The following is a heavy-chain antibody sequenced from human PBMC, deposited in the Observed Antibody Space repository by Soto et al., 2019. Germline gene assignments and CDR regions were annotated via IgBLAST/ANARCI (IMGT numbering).Heavy chain of an antibody. V-gene: IGHV4-61*01. Sequence: SETLSLTCTVSGGSVSSGSYYWSWIRQPPGKGLEWIGYIYYSGSTNYNPSLKSRVTISVDTSKNQFSLKLSSVTAADTAVYYCARDSPIGRMDVWGQGPTVTVSS. CDR3: ARDSPIGRMDV. CDR2: IYYSGST. CDR1: GGSVSSGSYY. J-gene: IGHJ6*02.